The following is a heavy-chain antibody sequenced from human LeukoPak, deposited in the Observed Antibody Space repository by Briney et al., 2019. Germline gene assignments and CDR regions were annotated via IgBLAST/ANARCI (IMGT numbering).Heavy chain of an antibody. CDR1: GGTFSSYA. D-gene: IGHD3-3*01. Sequence: ASVKVSCKASGGTFSSYAISWVRQAPGQGLEWMGGIIPIFGTANYAQKFQGRVTITADESTSTAYMELSSLRSEDTAVYYCARGHTMPENTYYFDYWGQGTLVTVSS. V-gene: IGHV1-69*13. J-gene: IGHJ4*02. CDR2: IIPIFGTA. CDR3: ARGHTMPENTYYFDY.